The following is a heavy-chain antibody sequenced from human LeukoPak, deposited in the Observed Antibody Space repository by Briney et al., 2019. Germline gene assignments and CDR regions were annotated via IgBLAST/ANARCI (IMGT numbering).Heavy chain of an antibody. Sequence: SGGSLRLSCVACGLTVSSNYMSWLRQAPGKGLELVSVIDMGGRTYYADSVKGRFTISRDNSKNTLYLQMNSLSAEDTAIYYCARDPSRGLYYFDHWGRGTLVTVSS. J-gene: IGHJ4*02. CDR2: IDMGGRT. CDR1: GLTVSSNY. CDR3: ARDPSRGLYYFDH. D-gene: IGHD3-10*01. V-gene: IGHV3-53*01.